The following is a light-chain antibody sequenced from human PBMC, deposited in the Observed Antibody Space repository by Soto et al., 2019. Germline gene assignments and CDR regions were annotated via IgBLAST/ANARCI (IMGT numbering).Light chain of an antibody. J-gene: IGKJ1*01. Sequence: EIVMTQSPATLSVSPGERATFSCRASQSVSSNLAWYQQKPGQAPRLLIYGASTRATGIPARFSGSGSGTEFSLTISSLQSEDFAVYYCQQYNNWPRTLGQGTKVDIK. CDR3: QQYNNWPRT. CDR2: GAS. V-gene: IGKV3-15*01. CDR1: QSVSSN.